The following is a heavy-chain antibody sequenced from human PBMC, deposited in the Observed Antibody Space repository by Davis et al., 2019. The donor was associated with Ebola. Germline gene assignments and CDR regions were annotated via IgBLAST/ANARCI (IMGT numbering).Heavy chain of an antibody. CDR2: INSDGTFT. Sequence: PGGSLRLSCAASVFTFSNYWMYWVRQAPGEGLMCVSRINSDGTFTTYADSVKGRFTITRDNAKNSLYLQMNSLRAEDTAVYYCCTTGTTELAYWGQGTLVSVSS. V-gene: IGHV3-74*01. CDR1: VFTFSNYW. D-gene: IGHD1-1*01. CDR3: CTTGTTELAY. J-gene: IGHJ4*02.